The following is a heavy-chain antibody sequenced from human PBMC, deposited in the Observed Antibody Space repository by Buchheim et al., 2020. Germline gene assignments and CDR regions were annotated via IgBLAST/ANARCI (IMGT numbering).Heavy chain of an antibody. D-gene: IGHD2-2*01. J-gene: IGHJ4*02. CDR1: GFTFSSYA. V-gene: IGHV3-23*01. CDR2: ISGSGGST. Sequence: EVQLLESGGGLVQPGGSLRLSCAASGFTFSSYAMSWVRQAPGKGLEWVSAISGSGGSTYYADSVKGRFTISRDNSKKTLYLQMNSLRAEDTAVYYCAKKLGYCSSTSCYEVDYWGQGTL. CDR3: AKKLGYCSSTSCYEVDY.